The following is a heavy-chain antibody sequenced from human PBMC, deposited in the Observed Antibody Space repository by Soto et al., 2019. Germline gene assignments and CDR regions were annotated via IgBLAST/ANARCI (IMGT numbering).Heavy chain of an antibody. Sequence: ASVKVSCKASGYTFTSYSMHWVRQAPGQGLEWMGIINPSSGRTSYAQNFQGRVTMTSDTSTSIVYMEMSSLKSEDTAVYYCARDHNFGFIFYCLDVWGQGTTATVSS. CDR3: ARDHNFGFIFYCLDV. CDR2: INPSSGRT. D-gene: IGHD3-3*01. V-gene: IGHV1-46*01. J-gene: IGHJ6*02. CDR1: GYTFTSYS.